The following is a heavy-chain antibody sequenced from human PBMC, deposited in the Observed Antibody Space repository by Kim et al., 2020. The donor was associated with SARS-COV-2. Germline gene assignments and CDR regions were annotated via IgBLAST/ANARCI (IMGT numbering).Heavy chain of an antibody. CDR2: ISGSGGST. J-gene: IGHJ6*02. D-gene: IGHD3-3*01. CDR1: GFNFSSYA. V-gene: IGHV3-23*01. Sequence: GGSLRLSCAASGFNFSSYAMSWVRQAPGKGLEWVSAISGSGGSTYYADSVKGRFTISRDNSKNTLYLQMNSLRAEDTAVYYCAKSTTPIFGVVIIMDYYYGMDVWGQGTTVTVSS. CDR3: AKSTTPIFGVVIIMDYYYGMDV.